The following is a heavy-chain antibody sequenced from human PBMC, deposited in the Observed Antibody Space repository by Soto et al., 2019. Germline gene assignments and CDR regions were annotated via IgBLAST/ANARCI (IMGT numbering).Heavy chain of an antibody. CDR2: INPNSGGT. D-gene: IGHD3-10*01. J-gene: IGHJ5*02. CDR3: ARVPTPGSYFGLGPKWFDP. CDR1: GYTFTGYY. V-gene: IGHV1-2*02. Sequence: ASVKVSCKASGYTFTGYYMHWVRQAPGQGLEWMGWINPNSGGTNYAQKFQGRVTMTRDTSISTAYMELSRLRSDDTAVYYCARVPTPGSYFGLGPKWFDPWGQGTLVTVSS.